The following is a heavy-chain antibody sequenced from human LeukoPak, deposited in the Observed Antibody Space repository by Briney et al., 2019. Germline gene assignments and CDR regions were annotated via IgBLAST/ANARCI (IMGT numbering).Heavy chain of an antibody. CDR3: ARGLGVAAADS. J-gene: IGHJ4*02. Sequence: SQTLSLTCSVSGGSIKIYYWSWVRQAAGKGLEWIGRIYPSGSTNYNPSLKSRVNMSEDTSKNHFSLSLRSVTAADTAVYYCARGLGVAAADSWGQGILVTVSS. V-gene: IGHV4-4*07. D-gene: IGHD6-13*01. CDR1: GGSIKIYY. CDR2: IYPSGST.